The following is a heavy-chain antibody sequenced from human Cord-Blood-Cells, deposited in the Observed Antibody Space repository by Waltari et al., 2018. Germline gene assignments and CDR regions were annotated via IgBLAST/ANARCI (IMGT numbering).Heavy chain of an antibody. J-gene: IGHJ4*02. CDR2: INHSGST. CDR1: GGSFSGYY. Sequence: QVQLQQWGAGLLKHSETLSLTCAADGGSFSGYYWIRIGQPRGKGLEWIGEINHSGSTNYNPSLKSRVTISVDTSKNQFSLKLSSVTAADTAVYYCARVGRYSSGWYTGGSDYWGQGTLVTVSS. D-gene: IGHD6-19*01. CDR3: ARVGRYSSGWYTGGSDY. V-gene: IGHV4-34*01.